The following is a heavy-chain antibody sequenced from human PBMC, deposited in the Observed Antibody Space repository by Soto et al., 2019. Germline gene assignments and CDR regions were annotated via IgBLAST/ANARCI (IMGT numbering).Heavy chain of an antibody. CDR1: GFTFSNYG. J-gene: IGHJ4*02. Sequence: PGGSLRLSCAGSGFTFSNYGMSWVRQAPGKGLDWVSSVSGSGGSTYYADSVRGRFTISRDNSKNTLYLQMNSLRAEDTAVYYCANRNYYDSSGYTCPYFDFSGQGTLVIGSS. CDR2: VSGSGGST. V-gene: IGHV3-23*01. CDR3: ANRNYYDSSGYTCPYFDF. D-gene: IGHD3-22*01.